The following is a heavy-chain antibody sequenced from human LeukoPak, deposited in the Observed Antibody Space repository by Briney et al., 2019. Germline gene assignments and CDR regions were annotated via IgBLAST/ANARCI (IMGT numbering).Heavy chain of an antibody. J-gene: IGHJ1*01. CDR1: GFTVSSNY. Sequence: GGSLRLSCAASGFTVSSNYMSWVRQAPGKGLEWVSGISGSGGSTYYADSVKGRFTISRDNSKNTLYLQMNSLRAEDTAVYYCAKDVNYYDSSGYSIFQHWGQGTLVAVSS. CDR2: ISGSGGST. V-gene: IGHV3-23*01. CDR3: AKDVNYYDSSGYSIFQH. D-gene: IGHD3-22*01.